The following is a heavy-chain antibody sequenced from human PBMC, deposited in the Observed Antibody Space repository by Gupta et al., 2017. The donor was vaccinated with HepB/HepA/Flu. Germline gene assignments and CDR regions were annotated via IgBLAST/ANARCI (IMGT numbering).Heavy chain of an antibody. J-gene: IGHJ5*02. CDR3: ARDPRTTVSTPWIINWFDP. CDR2: ISYDGRNK. D-gene: IGHD4-17*01. V-gene: IGHV3-30*04. Sequence: QVQLVESGGGVVQPGRSLRLSCAASGFTFSSYAMHWVRQAPGKGLEWVAVISYDGRNKYYADSVQGRGTISRDNSKNTLYLQMNSLRPEETAVYYCARDPRTTVSTPWIINWFDPWGQGMLVTVYS. CDR1: GFTFSSYA.